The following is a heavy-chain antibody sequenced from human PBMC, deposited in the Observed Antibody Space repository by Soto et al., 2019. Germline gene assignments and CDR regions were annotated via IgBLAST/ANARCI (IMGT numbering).Heavy chain of an antibody. D-gene: IGHD1-1*01. V-gene: IGHV3-74*01. CDR2: INDYGTTI. CDR1: GFNLGSYW. CDR3: ARGGLEPFDY. Sequence: EVQLVESGGGLVQPGGSLRLSCAASGFNLGSYWMHGVRQAPGKGLVGVSRINDYGTTINYAESVEGRFTISRDDAKSEVYLQMNNLRAEDTAVYYCARGGLEPFDYWGQGALVTVSS. J-gene: IGHJ4*02.